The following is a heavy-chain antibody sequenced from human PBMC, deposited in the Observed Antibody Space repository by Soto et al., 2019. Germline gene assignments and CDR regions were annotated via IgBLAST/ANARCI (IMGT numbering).Heavy chain of an antibody. CDR1: GFTFSSYG. CDR2: IWYDGSNK. Sequence: QVQLVESGGGVVQPGRSLRLSCAASGFTFSSYGMHWVRQAPGKGLEWVAVIWYDGSNKYYADSVKGRFTISRDNSKNTLYLQMNSLRAEDTAVYYCAREGKSYYFDYWGQGTLVTVSS. CDR3: AREGKSYYFDY. V-gene: IGHV3-33*01. J-gene: IGHJ4*02.